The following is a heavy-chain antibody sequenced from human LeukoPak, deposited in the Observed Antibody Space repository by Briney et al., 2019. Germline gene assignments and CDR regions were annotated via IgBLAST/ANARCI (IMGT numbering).Heavy chain of an antibody. CDR1: GFTFDNYV. CDR2: IWHDGSDK. D-gene: IGHD3-10*01. CDR3: AREYYYGSNSNAFDI. V-gene: IGHV3-33*01. Sequence: GGSLRLSCAASGFTFDNYVMHWVRQAPGKGLEWVAVIWHDGSDKYYANSVKRRFTISRDNSKNTLYVQLNSLRTEDTAVYYCAREYYYGSNSNAFDIWGQGTMVIVSS. J-gene: IGHJ3*02.